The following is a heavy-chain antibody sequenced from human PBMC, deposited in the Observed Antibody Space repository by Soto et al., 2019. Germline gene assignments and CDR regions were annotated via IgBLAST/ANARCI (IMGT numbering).Heavy chain of an antibody. CDR1: GFTFRTYS. D-gene: IGHD2-8*01. J-gene: IGHJ3*01. Sequence: EVQLVESGGGLVRPGGSLRLSCVGSGFTFRTYSMNWVRQAPGQGLEWVSTISRASESIYYADSVKGRFTISRDNAENSVLLQMSSLRAEDTAVYYCTSDAVRIDAWASLVWGQGAVVTVSS. V-gene: IGHV3-21*06. CDR3: TSDAVRIDAWASLV. CDR2: ISRASESI.